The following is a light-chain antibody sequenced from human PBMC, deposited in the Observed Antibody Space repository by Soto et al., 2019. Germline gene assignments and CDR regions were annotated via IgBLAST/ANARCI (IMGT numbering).Light chain of an antibody. Sequence: EIVMTQSPATLSVSPGERATHSCRASQSVSDNLAWYQQKPGQAPRLLIYGASTRATGIPARFSGSGSGTEFTLTISSLQSEDFAVYYCQQSNNWPYTFGQGTQLDIK. J-gene: IGKJ2*01. V-gene: IGKV3-15*01. CDR1: QSVSDN. CDR3: QQSNNWPYT. CDR2: GAS.